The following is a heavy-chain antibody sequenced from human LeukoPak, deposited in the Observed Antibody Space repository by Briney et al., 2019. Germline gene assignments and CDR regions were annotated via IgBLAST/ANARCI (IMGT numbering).Heavy chain of an antibody. D-gene: IGHD6-19*01. Sequence: GGSLRLSCAASGFTFSSYAMSWVRQAPGKGLEWVSAISGSGGSTYYADSVKGRFTISRDNSKNTLYLQMNSLRAEDTAVYYCAKVPFFYVNSGWYVDYWGQGTLVTISS. V-gene: IGHV3-23*01. J-gene: IGHJ4*02. CDR3: AKVPFFYVNSGWYVDY. CDR2: ISGSGGST. CDR1: GFTFSSYA.